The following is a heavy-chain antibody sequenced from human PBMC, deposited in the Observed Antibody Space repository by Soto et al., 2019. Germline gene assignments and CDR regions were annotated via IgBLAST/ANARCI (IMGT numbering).Heavy chain of an antibody. CDR2: ISGSGGST. CDR1: GFTFSSYA. V-gene: IGHV3-23*01. CDR3: ARLIKIFGVVEPNGDWFDP. D-gene: IGHD3-3*01. J-gene: IGHJ5*02. Sequence: GGSLRLSCAASGFTFSSYAMSWVRQAPGKGLEWVSAISGSGGSTYYADSVKGRFTTSRDNFKNTLYLQMNSLGAEDRAVYYCARLIKIFGVVEPNGDWFDPWGQGTLVTVSS.